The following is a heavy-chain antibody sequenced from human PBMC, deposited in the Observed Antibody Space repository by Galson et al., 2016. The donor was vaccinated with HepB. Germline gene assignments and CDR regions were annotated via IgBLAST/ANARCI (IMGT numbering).Heavy chain of an antibody. V-gene: IGHV3-9*01. CDR2: IRWNGGKI. CDR1: GFTFDNYA. CDR3: AKNAIVVTTGGDAFDV. J-gene: IGHJ3*01. Sequence: SLRLSCATSGFTFDNYAMHWVRQAPGRGLEWVSGIRWNGGKIGYADSVKGRFTISRDNAKNSLYLEMDSLRPEDTALYYCAKNAIVVTTGGDAFDVWGRGTMVTVSS. D-gene: IGHD1-1*01.